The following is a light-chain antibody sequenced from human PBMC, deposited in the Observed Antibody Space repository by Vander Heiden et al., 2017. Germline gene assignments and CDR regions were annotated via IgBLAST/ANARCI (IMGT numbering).Light chain of an antibody. V-gene: IGKV1-33*01. CDR3: QQYDNLPSWT. CDR2: DAS. Sequence: DIQMTQSPPSLSSSVGDRVTITCQASQDISNYLNWYQQKPGKAPKLLIYDASNLETGVPSRFSGSGSGTDFTFTISSLQPEDIATYYCQQYDNLPSWTFGQGTKVEIK. J-gene: IGKJ1*01. CDR1: QDISNY.